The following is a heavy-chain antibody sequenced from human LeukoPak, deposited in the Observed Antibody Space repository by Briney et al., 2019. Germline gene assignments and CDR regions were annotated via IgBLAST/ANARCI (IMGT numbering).Heavy chain of an antibody. CDR3: ARTRFGDQGSRIDF. Sequence: ESGPTLVNPTQTLTLTCSFSGFSLTSSGMCVSWIRQPPGKALEWLARIDWDNDKFYSTSLKTRLPISKDTSKNQVVLRMTNMDPVDTATYYCARTRFGDQGSRIDFWGQGTLVTVSS. V-gene: IGHV2-70*17. CDR2: IDWDNDK. D-gene: IGHD3-10*01. J-gene: IGHJ4*02. CDR1: GFSLTSSGMC.